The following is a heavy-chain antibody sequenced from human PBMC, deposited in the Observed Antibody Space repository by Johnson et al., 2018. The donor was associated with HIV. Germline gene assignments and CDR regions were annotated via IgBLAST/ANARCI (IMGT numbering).Heavy chain of an antibody. D-gene: IGHD6-13*01. Sequence: QVQLVESGGGVVQPGRSLRLSCVASGFTISNYGMHWVRQAPGKGLEWVAVMWYDGSNKYYADSVKGRFIISRDNSKNTLLLQMNSLRAEDTAVYYCAKCIWGSSLIDAFDIGGQGTRVTVSS. J-gene: IGHJ3*02. CDR3: AKCIWGSSLIDAFDI. CDR2: MWYDGSNK. CDR1: GFTISNYG. V-gene: IGHV3-33*06.